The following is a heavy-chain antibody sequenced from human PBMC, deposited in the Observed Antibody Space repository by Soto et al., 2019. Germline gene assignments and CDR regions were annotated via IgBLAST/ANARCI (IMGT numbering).Heavy chain of an antibody. D-gene: IGHD2-2*02. Sequence: SETLSLTCAVYGGSFSGYYWSWIRQPPGKGLEWIGEINHSGSTNYNPSLKSRVTISVDTSKNQFSLKLSSVTAADTAVYYCARGLHTPIDYWGQGTLVTVSS. CDR3: ARGLHTPIDY. J-gene: IGHJ4*02. CDR1: GGSFSGYY. V-gene: IGHV4-34*01. CDR2: INHSGST.